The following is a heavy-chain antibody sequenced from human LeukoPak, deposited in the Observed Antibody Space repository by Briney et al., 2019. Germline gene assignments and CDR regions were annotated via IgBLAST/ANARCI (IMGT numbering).Heavy chain of an antibody. CDR3: ARGRGLWFGELYPDDY. D-gene: IGHD3-10*01. CDR1: GGSFSGYY. Sequence: PSETLSLTCAVYGGSFSGYYWSWIRQPPGKGLEWIGEINHSGSTNYNPSLKSRVTISVDTSKNQFSLKLSSVTAADTAVYYCARGRGLWFGELYPDDYWGQGTLVTVSS. CDR2: INHSGST. J-gene: IGHJ4*02. V-gene: IGHV4-34*01.